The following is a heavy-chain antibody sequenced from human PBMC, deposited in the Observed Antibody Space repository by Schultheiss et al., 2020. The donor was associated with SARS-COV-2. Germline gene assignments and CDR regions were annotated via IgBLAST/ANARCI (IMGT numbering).Heavy chain of an antibody. CDR2: IYWNDDK. CDR1: GGSISSGGYY. V-gene: IGHV2-5*01. CDR3: ARISPLTYYYDSSGYAVFDY. Sequence: TLSLTCTVSGGSISSGGYYWSWIRQPPGKALEWLAVIYWNDDKRYSPSLKSRLTISKDTSKSQVVLTMTNMDPVDTATYYCARISPLTYYYDSSGYAVFDYWGQGTLVTVSS. J-gene: IGHJ4*02. D-gene: IGHD3-22*01.